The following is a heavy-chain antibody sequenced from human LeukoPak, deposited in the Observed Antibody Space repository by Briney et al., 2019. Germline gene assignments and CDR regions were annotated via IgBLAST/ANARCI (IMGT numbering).Heavy chain of an antibody. CDR2: IYTSGST. CDR1: GGSISSGSYY. D-gene: IGHD2/OR15-2a*01. CDR3: ARSPYTTRYYYMDI. V-gene: IGHV4-61*02. J-gene: IGHJ6*03. Sequence: SETLSLTCTVSGGSISSGSYYWGWIRQPAGKGLEWIGRIYTSGSTNYNPSLKSRVTISVDTSKNQFSLKLSSVTAADTAVYYCARSPYTTRYYYMDIWGKGTTVTVSS.